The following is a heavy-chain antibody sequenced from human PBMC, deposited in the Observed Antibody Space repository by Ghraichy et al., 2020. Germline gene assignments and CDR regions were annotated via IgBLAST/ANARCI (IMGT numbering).Heavy chain of an antibody. V-gene: IGHV3-7*03. J-gene: IGHJ3*02. CDR3: SAGDTFDI. Sequence: LSLTCAASGLIFGRYWMTWVRQAPGKGLEWVANINQDGREKYYADSVKGRFTISRDDAKSSLYLQMNSLSVEDTAVYYCSAGDTFDIWGRGTMVTVSS. CDR1: GLIFGRYW. CDR2: INQDGREK.